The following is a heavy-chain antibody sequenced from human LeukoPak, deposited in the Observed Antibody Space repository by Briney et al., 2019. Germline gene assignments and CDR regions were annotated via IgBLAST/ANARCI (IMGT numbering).Heavy chain of an antibody. CDR2: ISSSGSTI. J-gene: IGHJ4*02. CDR1: GFTFSSYG. D-gene: IGHD6-13*01. Sequence: PGGSLRLSCAASGFTFSSYGMNWVRQAPGKGLEWVSYISSSGSTIYYADSVKGRFTISRDNAENSLYLQMNSLRAEDTAVYYCARFWTYSSSWYIFDYWGQGTLVTVSS. CDR3: ARFWTYSSSWYIFDY. V-gene: IGHV3-48*03.